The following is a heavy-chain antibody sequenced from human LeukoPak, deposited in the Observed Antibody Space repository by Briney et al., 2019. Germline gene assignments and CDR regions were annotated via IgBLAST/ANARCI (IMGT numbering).Heavy chain of an antibody. Sequence: PGRSLRLSCAASGFTFSSYGMHWVRQAPGKGLEWVAVISYDGSNKYYADSVKGRFTISRDNSKNTLYLQMNSLRAEDTAVYYCAKNSGSFPMHYFDYWGQGTLVTVSS. CDR1: GFTFSSYG. J-gene: IGHJ4*02. V-gene: IGHV3-30*18. CDR3: AKNSGSFPMHYFDY. D-gene: IGHD1-26*01. CDR2: ISYDGSNK.